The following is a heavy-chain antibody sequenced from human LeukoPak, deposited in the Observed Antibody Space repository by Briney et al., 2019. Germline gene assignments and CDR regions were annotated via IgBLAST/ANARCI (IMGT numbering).Heavy chain of an antibody. D-gene: IGHD4-17*01. V-gene: IGHV3-30*18. Sequence: GGSLRLSCAASGFTFSSYGMHWVRQAPAKGLEWVATISYDGSNKYYADSVKGRFTISRDNSKNTLYLQMNSLRAEDTAVYYCAKSTTVTQRGYFDYWGQGTLVTVSS. CDR1: GFTFSSYG. CDR2: ISYDGSNK. J-gene: IGHJ4*02. CDR3: AKSTTVTQRGYFDY.